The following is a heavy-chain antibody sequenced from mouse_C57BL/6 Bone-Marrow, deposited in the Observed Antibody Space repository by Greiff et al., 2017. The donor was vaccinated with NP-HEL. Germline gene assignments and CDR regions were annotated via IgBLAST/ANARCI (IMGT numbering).Heavy chain of an antibody. CDR2: IYPRSGNT. CDR1: GYTFTSYG. J-gene: IGHJ3*01. D-gene: IGHD1-1*01. CDR3: AREKVGYYGSSYWFAY. Sequence: VQLQQSGAELARPGASVKLSCKASGYTFTSYGISWVKQRTGQGLEWIGEIYPRSGNTYYNEKFKGKATLTADKSSSTAYMELRSLTSEDSAVYFCAREKVGYYGSSYWFAYWGQGTLVTVSA. V-gene: IGHV1-81*01.